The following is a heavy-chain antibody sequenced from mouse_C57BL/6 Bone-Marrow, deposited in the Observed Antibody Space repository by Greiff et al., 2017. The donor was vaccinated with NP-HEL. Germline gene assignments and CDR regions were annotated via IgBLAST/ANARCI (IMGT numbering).Heavy chain of an antibody. CDR2: ISSGSSTI. CDR1: GFTFSDYG. J-gene: IGHJ2*01. V-gene: IGHV5-17*01. Sequence: DVKLVESGGGLVKPGGSLKLSCAASGFTFSDYGMHWVRQAPEKGLEWVAYISSGSSTIYYADTVKGRFTISRDNAKNTLFLQMTSLRSEETAMYYCARHYFDYWGQGTTLTVSS. CDR3: ARHYFDY.